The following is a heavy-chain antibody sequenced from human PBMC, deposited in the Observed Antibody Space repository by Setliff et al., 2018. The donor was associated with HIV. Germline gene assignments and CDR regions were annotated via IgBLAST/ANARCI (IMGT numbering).Heavy chain of an antibody. CDR1: GGSISSGSYY. J-gene: IGHJ4*02. CDR2: IPVGAP. Sequence: SETLSLTCTVSGGSISSGSYYWSWIRQPAGKGLELSGHIPVGAPRYQGRVTMTSDTSISKAYMELGGLRSDDTAVYYCARNYGADSNYFDYWGQGTLVTVSS. D-gene: IGHD4-17*01. CDR3: ARNYGADSNYFDY. V-gene: IGHV4-61*09.